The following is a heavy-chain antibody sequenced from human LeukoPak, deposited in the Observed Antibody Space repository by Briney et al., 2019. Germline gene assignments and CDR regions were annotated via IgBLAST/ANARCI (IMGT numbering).Heavy chain of an antibody. CDR1: GYSFSTYT. D-gene: IGHD5-24*01. CDR3: AREIDRDDYNRFFDY. V-gene: IGHV1-3*01. CDR2: INAGNGNT. Sequence: ASVKVSCKASGYSFSTYTMHWVRQAPGQRLEWMGRINAGNGNTKYSQNFQGRVTITRDTSANTAYMEMSSLRSEDTAVYYCAREIDRDDYNRFFDYWGQGTLVSVSS. J-gene: IGHJ4*02.